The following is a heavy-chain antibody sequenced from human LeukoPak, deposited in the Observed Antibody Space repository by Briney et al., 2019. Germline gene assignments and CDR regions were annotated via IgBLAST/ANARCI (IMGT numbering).Heavy chain of an antibody. D-gene: IGHD3-16*02. V-gene: IGHV4-39*07. CDR1: GGSISSSSYY. CDR3: ASGRYRGSLDY. CDR2: IYYSGST. J-gene: IGHJ4*02. Sequence: PSETLSLTCTVSGGSISSSSYYWGWIRQPPGKGLEWIGSIYYSGSTYYNPSLKSRVTISVDTSKNQFSLKLSSVTAADTAVYYCASGRYRGSLDYWGQGTLVTVSS.